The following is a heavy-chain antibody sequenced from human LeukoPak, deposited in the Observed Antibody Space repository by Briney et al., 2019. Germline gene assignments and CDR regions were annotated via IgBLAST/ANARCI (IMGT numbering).Heavy chain of an antibody. J-gene: IGHJ6*02. CDR2: IYMSGST. CDR3: ARVATYYGFSCGMDV. V-gene: IGHV4-61*02. CDR1: CGANSRGSYY. Sequence: TPFLNCTVVCGANSRGSYYWSLIRPPPRKGLEWVWRIYMSGSTNYNPSLKSRVTISVDMSKNKFSLRLTSVTAADTAVYYCARVATYYGFSCGMDVWGQGTTVTVSS. D-gene: IGHD3-3*01.